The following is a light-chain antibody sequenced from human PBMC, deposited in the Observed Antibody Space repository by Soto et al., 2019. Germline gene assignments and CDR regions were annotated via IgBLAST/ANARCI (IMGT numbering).Light chain of an antibody. V-gene: IGLV1-44*01. CDR2: NNN. CDR1: SSNIGSNT. CDR3: AAWDDSLNGSGV. Sequence: QSVLTQPPSASGTPGQRVTISCSGSSSNIGSNTVHWYQQLPGTAPKLLIYNNNERPSGVPDRFSASKSGTSASLAISGLQSEDEADSYCAAWDDSLNGSGVFGGGTKVTVL. J-gene: IGLJ3*02.